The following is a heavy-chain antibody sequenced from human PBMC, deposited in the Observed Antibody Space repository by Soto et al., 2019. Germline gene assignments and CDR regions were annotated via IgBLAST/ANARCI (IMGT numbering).Heavy chain of an antibody. Sequence: GGSLRLSCAASGFTFDDYAMHWVRQAPGKGLEWVSGISWNSGSIGYADSVKGRFTISRDNAKNSLYLQMNSLRAEDTALYYCAKGRLDILTGYPYDYWGQGTLVTVSS. CDR3: AKGRLDILTGYPYDY. J-gene: IGHJ4*02. CDR1: GFTFDDYA. D-gene: IGHD3-9*01. CDR2: ISWNSGSI. V-gene: IGHV3-9*01.